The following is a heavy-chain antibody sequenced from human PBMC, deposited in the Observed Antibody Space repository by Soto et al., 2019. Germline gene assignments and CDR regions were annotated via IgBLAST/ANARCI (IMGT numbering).Heavy chain of an antibody. D-gene: IGHD5-12*01. V-gene: IGHV5-51*01. CDR3: ARAPQGRNGYNNFDY. CDR1: GYSFSDYW. CDR2: MYPGDSDT. Sequence: GESLKISCKGSGYSFSDYWIGWVRQMPGKGLEWMGIMYPGDSDTRYSPSFQGQVTISADKSISTAYLQWSSLKASDTAMYYCARAPQGRNGYNNFDYWGQGTLVTVSS. J-gene: IGHJ4*02.